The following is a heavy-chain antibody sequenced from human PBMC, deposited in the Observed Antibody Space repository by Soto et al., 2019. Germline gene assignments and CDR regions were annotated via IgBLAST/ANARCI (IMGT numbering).Heavy chain of an antibody. D-gene: IGHD3-10*01. CDR2: IYTGGTT. J-gene: IGHJ4*02. CDR3: ARFKWSGDSRTSYFDY. Sequence: GGSLRLSCAASGFTVSSNYMSWVRQAPGKGLEWVSVIYTGGTTYYADSVKGRFTISRDKSKNTLYLQMNSLRAEDTAVYFCARFKWSGDSRTSYFDYWGQGTLVTVSS. CDR1: GFTVSSNY. V-gene: IGHV3-53*01.